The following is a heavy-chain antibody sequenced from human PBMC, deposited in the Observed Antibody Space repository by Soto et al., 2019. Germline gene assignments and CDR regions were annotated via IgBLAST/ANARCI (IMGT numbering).Heavy chain of an antibody. Sequence: QVQLVQSGAEVKKPGASVKVSCKASGYTFTGYYMHWVRQAPGQGLEWMGWINPNSGGTNYAQKFQGWVTMTRDTSISTAYMELSRLRSDDTAVYYCASSYCTNGVCYSDSFDIWGQGTMVTVSS. CDR2: INPNSGGT. CDR1: GYTFTGYY. V-gene: IGHV1-2*04. CDR3: ASSYCTNGVCYSDSFDI. J-gene: IGHJ3*02. D-gene: IGHD2-8*01.